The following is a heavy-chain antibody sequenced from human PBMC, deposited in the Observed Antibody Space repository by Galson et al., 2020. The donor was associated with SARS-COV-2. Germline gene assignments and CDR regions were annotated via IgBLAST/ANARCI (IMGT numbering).Heavy chain of an antibody. CDR2: IYQDDSDI. CDR1: GYSFTKYW. V-gene: IGHV5-51*01. J-gene: IGHJ4*02. Sequence: HGESLKISCQGSGYSFTKYWIAWVRQMPGKGLECIGIIYQDDSDINYTPSFEGQVTISSDSSINTTDLQWRSLRPSDTAIYYCLRGSPGFECFGDYWGPGTLVTVSS. D-gene: IGHD3-10*01. CDR3: LRGSPGFECFGDY.